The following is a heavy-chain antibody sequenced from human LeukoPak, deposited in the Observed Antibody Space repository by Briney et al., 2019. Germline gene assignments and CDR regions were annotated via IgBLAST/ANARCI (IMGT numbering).Heavy chain of an antibody. Sequence: ASVKVSCKASGYTFNGFYLHWVRQAPGQGLEWMGWINPNSGGTNYAQKFQGRVTMTRDTSISTAYMELSRLRSDDTAVYYCARWMATVTTPDYWGQGTLVTFSS. CDR2: INPNSGGT. V-gene: IGHV1-2*02. CDR3: ARWMATVTTPDY. D-gene: IGHD4-11*01. J-gene: IGHJ4*02. CDR1: GYTFNGFY.